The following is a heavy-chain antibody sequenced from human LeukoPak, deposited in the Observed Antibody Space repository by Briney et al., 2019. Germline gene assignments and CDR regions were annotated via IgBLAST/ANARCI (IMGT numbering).Heavy chain of an antibody. Sequence: PGGSLRLSCAASGFTFSSYSMNWVRQAPGKGLEWVSSISSSSSYIYYADSVKGRFTISRDNAKNSLYLQMDSLRAEDTAVYYCARVQFYDKSGYYRHFDLWGRGTLATVSS. J-gene: IGHJ2*01. CDR1: GFTFSSYS. V-gene: IGHV3-21*01. CDR2: ISSSSSYI. CDR3: ARVQFYDKSGYYRHFDL. D-gene: IGHD3-22*01.